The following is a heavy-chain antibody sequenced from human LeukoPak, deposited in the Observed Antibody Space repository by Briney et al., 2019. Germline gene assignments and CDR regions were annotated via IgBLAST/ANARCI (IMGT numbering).Heavy chain of an antibody. CDR2: IIPIFGTA. CDR1: GGTFSSYA. J-gene: IGHJ5*02. V-gene: IGHV1-69*13. Sequence: SVKVSCKASGGTFSSYAISWVRQAPGQGLEWMGGIIPIFGTANYAQKFQGRVTITADESTSTGYMELSSLRSEDTAVYYCARDTLELRDGWFDPWGQGTLVTVSS. D-gene: IGHD1-7*01. CDR3: ARDTLELRDGWFDP.